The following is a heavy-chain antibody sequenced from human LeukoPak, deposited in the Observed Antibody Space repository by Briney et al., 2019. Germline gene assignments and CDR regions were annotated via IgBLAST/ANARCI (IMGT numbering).Heavy chain of an antibody. CDR3: ARGLARGYFQH. V-gene: IGHV4-34*01. Sequence: SETLSLTCAVYGGSFSGYYWSWIRQPPGKGLEWIGEINHSGGTNYNPSLKSRVTISVDTSKNQFSLKLSSVTAADTAVYYCARGLARGYFQHWGQGTLVTVSS. J-gene: IGHJ1*01. CDR1: GGSFSGYY. CDR2: INHSGGT.